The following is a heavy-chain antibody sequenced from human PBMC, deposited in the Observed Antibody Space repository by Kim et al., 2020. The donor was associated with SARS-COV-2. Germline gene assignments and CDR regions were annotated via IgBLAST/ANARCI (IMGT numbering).Heavy chain of an antibody. CDR3: ARGSRGDY. Sequence: RGSLRLSCAASGFTFSNSWMTWVRQAPGKGLEWVATINQDGSEKYYVDSVKGRFTISRDNAKNSLYLQMNSLRADDTAMYYCARGSRGDYWGQGTLVTVSS. V-gene: IGHV3-7*04. J-gene: IGHJ4*02. CDR2: INQDGSEK. CDR1: GFTFSNSW. D-gene: IGHD3-16*01.